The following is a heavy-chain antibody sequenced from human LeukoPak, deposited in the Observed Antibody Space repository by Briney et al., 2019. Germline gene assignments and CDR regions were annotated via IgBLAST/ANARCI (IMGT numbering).Heavy chain of an antibody. CDR3: ARSETTYYYDSSVYFHYYYGMDV. CDR1: GFIFDTYG. J-gene: IGHJ6*02. D-gene: IGHD3-22*01. V-gene: IGHV3-7*01. Sequence: GGSLRLSCAASGFIFDTYGMLWVRQAPGKGLEWVANIKQDGSEKYYVDSVKGRFTISRDNAKNSLYLQMNSLRAEDTAVYYCARSETTYYYDSSVYFHYYYGMDVWGQGTPVTVSS. CDR2: IKQDGSEK.